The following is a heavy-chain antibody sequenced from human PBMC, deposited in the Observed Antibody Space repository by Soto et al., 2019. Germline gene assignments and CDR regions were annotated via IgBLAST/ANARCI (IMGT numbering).Heavy chain of an antibody. CDR1: GYTFTRSG. D-gene: IGHD5-12*01. J-gene: IGHJ6*02. V-gene: IGHV1-18*01. Sequence: QVQLVQSGAEVKKPGASVKVSCKASGYTFTRSGISCVRQAPGQGPDWMGWISSYNGDTNYAQTFQGRVTMTTDTSTSTAYMELRSLRSDDTAVYYCAREGVAPYYYYGMDVWGQGTPVTVSS. CDR2: ISSYNGDT. CDR3: AREGVAPYYYYGMDV.